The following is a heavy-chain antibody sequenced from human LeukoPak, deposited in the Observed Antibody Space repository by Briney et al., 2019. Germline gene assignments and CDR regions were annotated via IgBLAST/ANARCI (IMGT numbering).Heavy chain of an antibody. Sequence: SETLSLTCTVSGGSISSGDYYWSWIRQPPGKGLEWIGYIYYSGSTYYNPSLKSRVTISVDTSKNQFSLKLSSVTAADTAVYYCAREIAAAGTNIWGQGTMVTVSS. CDR2: IYYSGST. D-gene: IGHD6-13*01. CDR1: GGSISSGDYY. V-gene: IGHV4-30-4*08. J-gene: IGHJ3*02. CDR3: AREIAAAGTNI.